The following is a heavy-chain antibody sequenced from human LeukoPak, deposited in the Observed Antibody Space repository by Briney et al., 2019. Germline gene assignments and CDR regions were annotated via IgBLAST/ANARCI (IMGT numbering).Heavy chain of an antibody. V-gene: IGHV3-21*01. J-gene: IGHJ2*01. CDR3: ARESWAQKNWYFDL. D-gene: IGHD3-16*01. CDR2: ISSSSSYI. Sequence: GGSLRLSCAASGFTFSSYSMNWVRQAPGKGLEWASSISSSSSYIYYADSVKGRFTISRDNAKNSLYLQMNSLRAEDTAVYYCARESWAQKNWYFDLWGRGTLVTVSS. CDR1: GFTFSSYS.